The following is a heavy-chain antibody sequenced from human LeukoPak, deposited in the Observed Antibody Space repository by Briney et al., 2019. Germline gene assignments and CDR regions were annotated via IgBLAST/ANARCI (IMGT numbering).Heavy chain of an antibody. V-gene: IGHV4-61*02. CDR3: ARALIAAHDAFDI. D-gene: IGHD6-13*01. J-gene: IGHJ3*02. Sequence: PSQTLSLTCTVSGGSISSGSYYWSWIRQPAGKGLEWIGRIYTSGSTNYNPSLKSRVTISVDTSKNQFSLKLSSVTAADTAVYYCARALIAAHDAFDIWGQGTMVTVSS. CDR2: IYTSGST. CDR1: GGSISSGSYY.